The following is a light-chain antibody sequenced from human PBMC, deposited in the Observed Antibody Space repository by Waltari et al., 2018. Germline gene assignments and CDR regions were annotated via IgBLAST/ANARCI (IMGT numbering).Light chain of an antibody. Sequence: DIQMTQSPSSLSASVGDRVTITCHASKEIDKCLRWVQQKPGQAPKLLFNDASNLETGVPSRFRGSRSGTDFTYAITSLQREDFATYFCQQYDSLPPTFGGGTKVEVK. CDR1: KEIDKC. CDR3: QQYDSLPPT. V-gene: IGKV1-33*01. CDR2: DAS. J-gene: IGKJ4*01.